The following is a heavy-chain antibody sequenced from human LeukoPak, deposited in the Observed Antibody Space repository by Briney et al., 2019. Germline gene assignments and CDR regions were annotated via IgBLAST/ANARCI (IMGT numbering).Heavy chain of an antibody. J-gene: IGHJ5*02. D-gene: IGHD2-2*01. CDR2: AHYRGST. CDR1: SGSISSHF. V-gene: IGHV4-59*11. CDR3: AGASSYCSSTSCYTEHAWFDP. Sequence: SETLSLTCTVSSGSISSHFWSWIRQPPGKGLEWIGHAHYRGSTNYNPSLKNRVTISVDTSENQFSLKPRSVTAADTAVYYCAGASSYCSSTSCYTEHAWFDPWGQGTLVTVSS.